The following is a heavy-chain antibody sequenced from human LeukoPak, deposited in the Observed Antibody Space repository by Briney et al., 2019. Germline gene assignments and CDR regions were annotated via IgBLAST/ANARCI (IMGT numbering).Heavy chain of an antibody. J-gene: IGHJ4*02. D-gene: IGHD3-22*01. CDR2: SR. CDR3: AKNTYYYDSSGYYYYFDY. V-gene: IGHV3-23*05. Sequence: SRYYADSVKGRFTISRDNSKNTLYLQMNSLRAEDTAVYYCAKNTYYYDSSGYYYYFDYWGQGTLVTVSS.